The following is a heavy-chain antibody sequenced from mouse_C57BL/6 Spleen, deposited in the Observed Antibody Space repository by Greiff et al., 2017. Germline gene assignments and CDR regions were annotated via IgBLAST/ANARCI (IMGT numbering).Heavy chain of an antibody. CDR2: IDPETGGT. D-gene: IGHD1-1*01. CDR3: TRYYGSSFDV. V-gene: IGHV1-15*01. CDR1: GYTFTDYE. J-gene: IGHJ1*03. Sequence: LVESGAELVRPGASVTLSCKASGYTFTDYEMHWVKQTPVHGLEWIGAIDPETGGTAYNQKFKGKAILTADKSTSTAYMELRSLTSEDSAVDYCTRYYGSSFDVWGTGTTVTVSS.